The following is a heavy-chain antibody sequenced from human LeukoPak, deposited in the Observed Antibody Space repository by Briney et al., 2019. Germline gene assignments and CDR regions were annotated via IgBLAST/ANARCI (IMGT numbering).Heavy chain of an antibody. CDR1: GFTFSSYG. CDR3: AKDTEEILFQFDY. J-gene: IGHJ4*02. Sequence: GALRLSCAASGFTFSSYGMPWVRQAPGKGLEWVAVISYDGSNKYYADSVKGRFTISRDNSKNTLYLQMNSLRAEDTAVYYCAKDTEEILFQFDYWGQGTLVTVSS. D-gene: IGHD2-15*01. CDR2: ISYDGSNK. V-gene: IGHV3-30*18.